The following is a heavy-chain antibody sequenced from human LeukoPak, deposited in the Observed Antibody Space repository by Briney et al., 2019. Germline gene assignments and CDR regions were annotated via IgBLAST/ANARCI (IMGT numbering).Heavy chain of an antibody. Sequence: GGSLRLSCAASGFTFSRFEMNWVRQGPGKGLEWVSYISGSGSTKYYAETAKGRFTISRDNGKNSLYLQMNSLRAEDTAVYYCARDYGGVMFDSWGQGSLVTVSS. CDR1: GFTFSRFE. CDR3: ARDYGGVMFDS. CDR2: ISGSGSTK. J-gene: IGHJ4*02. V-gene: IGHV3-48*03. D-gene: IGHD4-23*01.